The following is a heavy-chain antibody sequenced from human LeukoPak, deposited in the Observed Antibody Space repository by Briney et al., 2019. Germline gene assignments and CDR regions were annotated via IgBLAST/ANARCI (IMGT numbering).Heavy chain of an antibody. CDR2: INPSGGST. Sequence: GASVKVSCKASGYTFTSYYMQWVRQAPGQGLEWMGIINPSGGSTSYAQKFQGRVTMTRDTSTSTVYMELSSLRSEDTAVYYCARDYGYSSSSGGDAFDIWGQGTMVTVSS. CDR1: GYTFTSYY. D-gene: IGHD6-6*01. V-gene: IGHV1-46*01. CDR3: ARDYGYSSSSGGDAFDI. J-gene: IGHJ3*02.